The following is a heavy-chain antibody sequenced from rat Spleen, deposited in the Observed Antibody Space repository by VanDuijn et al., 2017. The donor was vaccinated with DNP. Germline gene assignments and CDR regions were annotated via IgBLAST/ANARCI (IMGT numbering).Heavy chain of an antibody. J-gene: IGHJ2*01. CDR1: GFSITSNY. Sequence: EVQLQESGPGLVKPSQSLSLTCSVTGFSITSNYWGWIRKLPGNKMEWIGYINYSGSTGYNPSLKSRISITRDTSKNQFFLQVNSVTTEDTATYYCARLHYGLDYWGQGVMVTVSS. V-gene: IGHV3-1*01. CDR3: ARLHYGLDY. CDR2: INYSGST. D-gene: IGHD1-11*01.